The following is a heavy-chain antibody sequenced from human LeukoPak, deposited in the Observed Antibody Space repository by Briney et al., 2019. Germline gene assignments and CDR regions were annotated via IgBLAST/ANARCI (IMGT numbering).Heavy chain of an antibody. D-gene: IGHD6-19*01. J-gene: IGHJ6*02. CDR2: ISGSGGST. V-gene: IGHV3-23*01. Sequence: GGSLRLSCAASGFTFSSYAMSWVRQAPGKGLEWVSAISGSGGSTYYADSVKGRFTISRGNSKNTLYLQMNSLRAEDTAVYYCAKDWAYMQWTLYYYYGMDVWGQGTTVTVSS. CDR1: GFTFSSYA. CDR3: AKDWAYMQWTLYYYYGMDV.